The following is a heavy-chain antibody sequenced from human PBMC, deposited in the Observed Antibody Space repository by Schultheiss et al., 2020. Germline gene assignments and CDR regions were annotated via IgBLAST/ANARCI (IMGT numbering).Heavy chain of an antibody. Sequence: ASVKVSCKASGYTFTGYYMHWVRQAPGQGLEWMGWISAYNGNTNYAQKLQGRVTMTEDTSTDTAYMELSSLRSEDTAVYYCATHTGIAVAGPNYYYYGMDVWGQGTTVTVSS. J-gene: IGHJ6*02. CDR3: ATHTGIAVAGPNYYYYGMDV. V-gene: IGHV1-18*04. CDR2: ISAYNGNT. CDR1: GYTFTGYY. D-gene: IGHD6-19*01.